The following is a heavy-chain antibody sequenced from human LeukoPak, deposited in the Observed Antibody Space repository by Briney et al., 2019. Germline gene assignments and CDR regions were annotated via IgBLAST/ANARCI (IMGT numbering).Heavy chain of an antibody. CDR1: GDSVSSNSAA. Sequence: SQPLSLTCAISGDSVSSNSAAWNWIRQSPSRVLEWLGRTYYRSKWYNDYAVSVKSRITINPDTSKNQFSLQLNSVTPEDTAVYYCARDGAAAGTSSDYWGREPWSPSPQ. CDR2: TYYRSKWYN. V-gene: IGHV6-1*01. D-gene: IGHD6-13*01. J-gene: IGHJ4*02. CDR3: ARDGAAAGTSSDY.